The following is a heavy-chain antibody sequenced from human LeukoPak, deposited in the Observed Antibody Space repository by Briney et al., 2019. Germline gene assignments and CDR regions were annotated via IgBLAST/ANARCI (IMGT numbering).Heavy chain of an antibody. CDR3: ARDRYYYDSSGYYAWFDP. D-gene: IGHD3-22*01. V-gene: IGHV4-4*07. Sequence: SETLSLTCTVSGGSISSYYWSWIRQPAGKGLEWIGRIHTSGSTNYNPSLKSRVTMSEDTSKNQFSLKLSFVSAADTAVYYCARDRYYYDSSGYYAWFDPWGQGTLVTVPS. CDR1: GGSISSYY. CDR2: IHTSGST. J-gene: IGHJ5*02.